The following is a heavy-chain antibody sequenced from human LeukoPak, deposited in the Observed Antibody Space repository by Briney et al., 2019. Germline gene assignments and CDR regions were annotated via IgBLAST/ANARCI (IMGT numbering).Heavy chain of an antibody. CDR2: ISAYNGNT. V-gene: IGHV1-18*01. Sequence: ASVKVSCKASGYTFTSYGISWVRQAPGQGLEWMGWISAYNGNTNYAHKLQGRVTMTTDKSTSTAYMHLRSLRSDDTGVYYCTRTYCSSTSCVKWFEPWGQRALVTVSS. J-gene: IGHJ5*02. CDR1: GYTFTSYG. D-gene: IGHD2-2*01. CDR3: TRTYCSSTSCVKWFEP.